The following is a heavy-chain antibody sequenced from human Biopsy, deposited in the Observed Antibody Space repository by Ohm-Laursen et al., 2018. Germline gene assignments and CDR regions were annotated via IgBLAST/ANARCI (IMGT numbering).Heavy chain of an antibody. V-gene: IGHV1-2*02. CDR2: ISPKSGDT. CDR1: GFTFTGYY. CDR3: ALQSVAQMKNFDY. Sequence: ASVKVSCKASGFTFTGYYIHWVRQAPGQGLEWMGWISPKSGDTNYAQKFEGNITMTRDTSTSTAFMEMRRLRSDDTAVFYCALQSVAQMKNFDYWGQGTLVTVPS. J-gene: IGHJ4*02. D-gene: IGHD6-19*01.